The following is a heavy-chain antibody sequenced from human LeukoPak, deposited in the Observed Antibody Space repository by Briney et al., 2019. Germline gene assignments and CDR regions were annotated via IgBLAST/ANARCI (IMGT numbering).Heavy chain of an antibody. J-gene: IGHJ4*02. CDR1: GGSSSGYY. V-gene: IGHV4-34*01. CDR3: ARGEYSSGWYGRLYYFDY. D-gene: IGHD6-19*01. CDR2: FNHSGST. Sequence: SETLSLICSVYGGSSSGYYWSWIRQPPGKRLEWIGAFNHSGSTNYNPSLKSRVTISVDTSKNQFSLKLSSVTAADTAVYYCARGEYSSGWYGRLYYFDYWGQGTLVTVSS.